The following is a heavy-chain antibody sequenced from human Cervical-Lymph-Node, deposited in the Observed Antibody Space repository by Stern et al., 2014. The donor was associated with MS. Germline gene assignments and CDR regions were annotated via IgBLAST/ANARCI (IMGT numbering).Heavy chain of an antibody. CDR1: GFIFSSYW. V-gene: IGHV3-74*02. CDR2: INSDGRST. J-gene: IGHJ4*02. CDR3: ARNNHYGSGSYVSY. Sequence: EMQLVESGGGLVQPGGSLRLSCAASGFIFSSYWMHWVRQAPGKGLVWVSRINSDGRSTSYADSVKGRFTISRDNAKNTLYLQMNSLRAEDTAVYYCARNNHYGSGSYVSYWGQGTLVTVSS. D-gene: IGHD3-10*01.